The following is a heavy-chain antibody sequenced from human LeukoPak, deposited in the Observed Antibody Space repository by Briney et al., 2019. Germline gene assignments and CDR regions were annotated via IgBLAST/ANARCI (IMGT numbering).Heavy chain of an antibody. J-gene: IGHJ4*02. CDR1: GFTFSDHY. Sequence: GGSLRLSCAASGFTFSDHYMDWVRQAPGKGLEWVGRTRNKANSYTTEYAASVKGRFTISRDDSKNSLYLQMNSPKAEDTAVYYCARTSYHGLFDYWGQGTLVTVSS. CDR2: TRNKANSYTT. D-gene: IGHD1-26*01. V-gene: IGHV3-72*01. CDR3: ARTSYHGLFDY.